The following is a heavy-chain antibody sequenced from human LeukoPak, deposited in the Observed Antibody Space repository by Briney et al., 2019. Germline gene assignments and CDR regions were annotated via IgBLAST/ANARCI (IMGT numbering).Heavy chain of an antibody. Sequence: PSETLSLTCTVSGGPISSYYWNWIRQPPGKGLEWIGYIYYSGSTNYNSSLKSRVTISVDTSKNQFSLKMSSVTAADTAVYYCARDRRAAGCNLDYWGQGTLVTVSS. CDR3: ARDRRAAGCNLDY. CDR2: IYYSGST. CDR1: GGPISSYY. J-gene: IGHJ4*02. D-gene: IGHD5-24*01. V-gene: IGHV4-59*01.